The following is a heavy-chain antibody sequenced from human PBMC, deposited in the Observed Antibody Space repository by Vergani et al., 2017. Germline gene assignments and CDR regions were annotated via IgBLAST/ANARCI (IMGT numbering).Heavy chain of an antibody. Sequence: QVQLVESGGGVVQPGTSLRLSCVVSGFALNRHAMYWVRQAPGKGLEWVVGISFDGTNEYYPDLVKGRFTISRDIAKNTLYLQVRSLRLEDTGVYHCVRVRGLCAGGRCCTEAWDYWGQGTPVTVSS. CDR3: VRVRGLCAGGRCCTEAWDY. J-gene: IGHJ4*02. V-gene: IGHV3-30-3*01. D-gene: IGHD2-8*02. CDR2: ISFDGTNE. CDR1: GFALNRHA.